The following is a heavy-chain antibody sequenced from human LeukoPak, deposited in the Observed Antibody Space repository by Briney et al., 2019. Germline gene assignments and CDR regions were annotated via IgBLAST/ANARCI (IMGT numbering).Heavy chain of an antibody. CDR2: IYNSGST. CDR1: GASISSDC. J-gene: IGHJ4*02. Sequence: SETLSLTCTVSGASISSDCWSWIRQSPGKGLELIGNIYNSGSTNYNPSLKSRVTISVDTSKKQFSLKLSSVTAADTAVYYCARGGGYFEWEYYFDYRGQGTLVTGFS. D-gene: IGHD3-9*01. V-gene: IGHV4-59*01. CDR3: ARGGGYFEWEYYFDY.